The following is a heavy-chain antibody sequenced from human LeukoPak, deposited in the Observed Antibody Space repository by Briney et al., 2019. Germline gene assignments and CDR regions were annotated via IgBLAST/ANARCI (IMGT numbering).Heavy chain of an antibody. V-gene: IGHV3-23*01. J-gene: IGHJ4*02. CDR2: ISASGGST. CDR1: EFTFNNYA. Sequence: GGSLRLSCAASEFTFNNYAMSWFRQAPGKGLEWVSVISASGGSTHYADSVKGRFTISRDNAKNSLYLQMNSLRAEDTAVYYCSTAKFDNWGQGTLVTVSS. CDR3: STAKFDN.